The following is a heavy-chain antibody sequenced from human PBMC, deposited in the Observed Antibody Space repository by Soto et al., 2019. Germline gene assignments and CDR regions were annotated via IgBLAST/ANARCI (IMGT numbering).Heavy chain of an antibody. J-gene: IGHJ4*02. CDR1: GGSVSSGSYY. CDR2: IYYTGST. CDR3: ARTMHCSGGSCYFGGFDY. V-gene: IGHV4-61*01. Sequence: ETLSLTCTVSGGSVSSGSYYWSWIRQPPGKGLEWIAYIYYTGSTNYNPSLKSRVTISADTSKNQFSLKLTSVTAADTAVYYCARTMHCSGGSCYFGGFDYWGQGTLVTVSS. D-gene: IGHD2-15*01.